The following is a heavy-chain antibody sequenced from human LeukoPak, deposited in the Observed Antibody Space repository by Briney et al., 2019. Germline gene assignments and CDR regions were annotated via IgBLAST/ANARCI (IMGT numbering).Heavy chain of an antibody. V-gene: IGHV4-59*01. CDR3: ARALYYDYVWRNAFDI. J-gene: IGHJ3*02. D-gene: IGHD3-16*01. CDR1: GGSFSGYY. Sequence: SETLSLTCAVYGGSFSGYYWSWIRQPPGKGLEWIGYIYYSGSTNYNPSLKSRVTISVDTSKNQFSLKLSSVTAADTAVYYCARALYYDYVWRNAFDIWGQGTMVTVSS. CDR2: IYYSGST.